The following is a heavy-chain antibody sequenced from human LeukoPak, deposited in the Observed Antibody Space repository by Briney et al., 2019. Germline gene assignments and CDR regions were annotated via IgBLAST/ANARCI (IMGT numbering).Heavy chain of an antibody. CDR1: GGSISSYY. CDR2: IYYSGST. V-gene: IGHV4-59*01. Sequence: SETLSLTCNVPGGSISSYYWSWIRQPPGKGLEWIGYIYYSGSTNYNPSLKSRVTISVDTSKNQFSLKLSSVAAADTAVYYCARDRSGYYDYWGQGTLVTVSS. J-gene: IGHJ4*02. D-gene: IGHD3-22*01. CDR3: ARDRSGYYDY.